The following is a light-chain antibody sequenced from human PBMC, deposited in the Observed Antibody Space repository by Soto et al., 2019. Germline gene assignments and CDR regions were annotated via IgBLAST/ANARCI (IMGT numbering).Light chain of an antibody. CDR3: RPCVGSPSFT. J-gene: IGKJ3*01. CDR2: GAS. CDR1: QSVSSSY. Sequence: EIVLTQSPGTLSLSPGERATLSCRASQSVSSSYLGWYQQKPGQAPRLLIYGASGRATGIPDMFSGSGSVTDFTLTISSPETEDFAVYCCRPCVGSPSFTFGPGTNVDIK. V-gene: IGKV3-20*01.